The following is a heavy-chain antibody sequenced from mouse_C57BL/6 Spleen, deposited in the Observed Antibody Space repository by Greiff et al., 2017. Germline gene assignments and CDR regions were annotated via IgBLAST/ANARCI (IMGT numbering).Heavy chain of an antibody. D-gene: IGHD2-2*01. CDR1: GYTFTDYY. J-gene: IGHJ2*01. Sequence: EVKLQQSGPELVKPGASVKISCKASGYTFTDYYMNWVKQSHGKSLEWIGDINPNNGGTSYNQKFKGKATLTVDKSSSTAYMELRSLTSEDSAVYYCARSKYYGYDDYFDYWGQGTTLTVSS. CDR2: INPNNGGT. V-gene: IGHV1-26*01. CDR3: ARSKYYGYDDYFDY.